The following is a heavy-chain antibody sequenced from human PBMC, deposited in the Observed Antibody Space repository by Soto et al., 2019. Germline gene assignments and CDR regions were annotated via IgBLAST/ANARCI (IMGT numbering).Heavy chain of an antibody. D-gene: IGHD1-1*01. V-gene: IGHV3-33*01. Sequence: GGSLRLSCAASGFTFSSYGMHWVRQAPGKGLEWVAVIWYDGSNKYYADSVKGRFTISRDNSKNTLYLQMNSLRAEDTAVYYCARGPYNWYGLIYFDYWGQGTLVTVSS. CDR2: IWYDGSNK. CDR1: GFTFSSYG. CDR3: ARGPYNWYGLIYFDY. J-gene: IGHJ4*02.